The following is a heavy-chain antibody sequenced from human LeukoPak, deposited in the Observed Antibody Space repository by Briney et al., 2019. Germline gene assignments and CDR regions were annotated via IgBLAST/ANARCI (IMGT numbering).Heavy chain of an antibody. V-gene: IGHV3-21*04. CDR1: GFTFSSYS. CDR2: ISSSSSYI. D-gene: IGHD3-9*01. Sequence: GGSLRLSCAASGFTFSSYSMNWVRQAPGKGLEWVSSISSSSSYIYYADSVKGRFTISRDNSKNTLYLQMNSLRAEDTAVYYCARTGGILTGFPDYYFDYWGQGTLVTVSS. J-gene: IGHJ4*02. CDR3: ARTGGILTGFPDYYFDY.